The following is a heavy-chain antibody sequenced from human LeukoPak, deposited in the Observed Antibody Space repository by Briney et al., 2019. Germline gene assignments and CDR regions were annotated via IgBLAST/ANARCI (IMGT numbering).Heavy chain of an antibody. CDR3: AAPTGWGYYDSSGYYYFDAFDI. D-gene: IGHD3-22*01. Sequence: SVKVSCKASGFTFTSSAMQWVRQARGQRLEWIGWIVVGSGNTNYAQKFQERVTITRDMSTSTAYMELSSLRSEDTAVYYCAAPTGWGYYDSSGYYYFDAFDIWGQGTTVTVSS. CDR2: IVVGSGNT. CDR1: GFTFTSSA. J-gene: IGHJ3*02. V-gene: IGHV1-58*02.